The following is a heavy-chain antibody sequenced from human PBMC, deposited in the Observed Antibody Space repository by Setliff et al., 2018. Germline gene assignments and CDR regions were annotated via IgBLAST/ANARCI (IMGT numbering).Heavy chain of an antibody. CDR3: ASFPHHDYGDYGAYYYYYYMDV. CDR2: IYYSGST. J-gene: IGHJ6*03. D-gene: IGHD4-17*01. V-gene: IGHV4-59*08. Sequence: SETLSLTCTVSGGSISSYYWSWIRQPPGKGLEWIGYIYYSGSTNYNPSLKSRVTISVDTSKNQFSLKLSSVTAADTAVYYCASFPHHDYGDYGAYYYYYYMDVWGKGTMVTVSS. CDR1: GGSISSYY.